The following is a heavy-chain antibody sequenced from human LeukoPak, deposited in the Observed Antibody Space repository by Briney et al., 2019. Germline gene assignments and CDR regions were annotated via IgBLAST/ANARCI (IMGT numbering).Heavy chain of an antibody. CDR1: GGSISSYY. Sequence: SETLSLTCTVSGGSISSYYWSWIRQPPGKGLEWIGYIYYSGSTNYNPSLRSRVTISVDTSKNQFSLKLSSVTAADTAVYYCARGGDYGDYDGYFDYWGQGTLVTVSS. D-gene: IGHD4-17*01. V-gene: IGHV4-59*08. J-gene: IGHJ4*02. CDR2: IYYSGST. CDR3: ARGGDYGDYDGYFDY.